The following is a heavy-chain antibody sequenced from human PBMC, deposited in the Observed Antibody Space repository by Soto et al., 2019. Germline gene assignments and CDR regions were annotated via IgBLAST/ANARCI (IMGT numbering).Heavy chain of an antibody. CDR1: GYTFTSHG. V-gene: IGHV1-18*01. D-gene: IGHD2-15*01. J-gene: IGHJ4*02. CDR2: ISGYNGNS. CDR3: AREDIQDIVVVVVAPEGLGY. Sequence: QVQLVQSGAEVKKPGASVKVSCKASGYTFTSHGISWVRQAPGQGLEWMGRISGYNGNSNYAQNLQGRVTMTTDTSTSTAYMELRSLRSDDTAVYYCAREDIQDIVVVVVAPEGLGYWGQGTLVTVSS.